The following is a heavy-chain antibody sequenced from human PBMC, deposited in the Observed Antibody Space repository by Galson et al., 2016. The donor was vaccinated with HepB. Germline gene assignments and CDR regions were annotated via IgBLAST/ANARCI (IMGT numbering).Heavy chain of an antibody. D-gene: IGHD1-26*01. J-gene: IGHJ6*04. CDR3: VQGSTAPAV. V-gene: IGHV3-7*03. Sequence: SLRLSCAASGFTFSTSWMSWVRQGPGKGLEWVATLKEDGRDKYYVDSVKGRFTISRDNAERSLFLQMNSLRAEDTAVYYCVQGSTAPAVWGKGTTVTVSS. CDR2: LKEDGRDK. CDR1: GFTFSTSW.